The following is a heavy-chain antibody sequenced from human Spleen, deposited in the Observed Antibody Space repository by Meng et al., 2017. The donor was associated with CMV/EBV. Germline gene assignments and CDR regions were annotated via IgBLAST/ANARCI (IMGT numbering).Heavy chain of an antibody. J-gene: IGHJ5*02. D-gene: IGHD2-2*01. CDR2: INHSGNT. CDR3: ARGRQVYCSSSSCYAWLDP. Sequence: SLSGHYWTWIRQPPGKGLEWIGEINHSGNTNYNPSLKSRVTMSVDTSKNDFSLKVTSVTAADTAVYFCARGRQVYCSSSSCYAWLDPWGQGTLVTVSS. V-gene: IGHV4-34*01. CDR1: SLSGHY.